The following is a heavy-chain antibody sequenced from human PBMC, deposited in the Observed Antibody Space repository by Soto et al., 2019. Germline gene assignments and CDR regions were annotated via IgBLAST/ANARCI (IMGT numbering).Heavy chain of an antibody. CDR3: ARETYGDYVGYFDP. J-gene: IGHJ5*02. CDR2: INHSGSA. Sequence: PSETLSLACDVYGGSFSGYIWAWIRQTPGKGLQWIGQINHSGSANYNPSLKSRVTISVDTSKNQFSLELSSVTAADTAVYYCARETYGDYVGYFDPWGQGIQVTVSS. CDR1: GGSFSGYI. V-gene: IGHV4-34*01. D-gene: IGHD4-17*01.